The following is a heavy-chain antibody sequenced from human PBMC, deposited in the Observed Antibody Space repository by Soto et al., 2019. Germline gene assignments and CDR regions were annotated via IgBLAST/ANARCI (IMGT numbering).Heavy chain of an antibody. CDR3: ARHSVLSNCFDP. CDR1: AASITTTSHY. CDR2: ISYSGNS. V-gene: IGHV4-39*01. D-gene: IGHD3-10*01. Sequence: PSETLSLTCTVSAASITTTSHYWGWIRQPPGKGLEWIGIISYSGNSYYNPSLKSRVTMSVDTSRNQFSLKLNSVTAADTAVYYCARHSVLSNCFDPWGLGTLVTVS. J-gene: IGHJ5*02.